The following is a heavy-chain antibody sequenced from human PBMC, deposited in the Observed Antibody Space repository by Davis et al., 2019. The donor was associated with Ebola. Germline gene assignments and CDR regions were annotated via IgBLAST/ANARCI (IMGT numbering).Heavy chain of an antibody. Sequence: GESLKISCAASGFTFSSYSMNWVRQAPGKGLEWVSSISSSSSYIYYADSVKGRFTISRDNAKNSLYLQMNSLRVEDTAVYYCTTVRGDIDYWGQGTLVTVSS. CDR1: GFTFSSYS. CDR3: TTVRGDIDY. CDR2: ISSSSSYI. J-gene: IGHJ4*02. D-gene: IGHD3-10*01. V-gene: IGHV3-21*01.